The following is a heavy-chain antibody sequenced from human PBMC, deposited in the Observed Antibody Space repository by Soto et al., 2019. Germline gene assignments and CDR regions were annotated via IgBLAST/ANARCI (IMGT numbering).Heavy chain of an antibody. Sequence: SETLSLTCTVSGDSISSGGYYWSWIRQPPGKGLEWIGYIYYSGSTNYNPSLKSRVTISVDTSKNQFSLKLSSVTAADTAVYYCARQSPTTIFRFDPWGQGTLVTVSS. CDR1: GDSISSGGYY. CDR2: IYYSGST. CDR3: ARQSPTTIFRFDP. V-gene: IGHV4-61*08. J-gene: IGHJ5*02. D-gene: IGHD3-9*01.